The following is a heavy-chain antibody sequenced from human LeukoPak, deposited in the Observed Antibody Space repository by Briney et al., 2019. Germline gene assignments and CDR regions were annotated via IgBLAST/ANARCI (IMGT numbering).Heavy chain of an antibody. D-gene: IGHD4-17*01. CDR3: AIVTTADGY. CDR1: GYTFTGYY. J-gene: IGHJ4*02. Sequence: ASVKVCCKASGYTFTGYYIHWVRQAPGQGLEWMGWINPTHGGTNYAQKFQGRVTMTRDTSISTAYMEVSRLRSDDTAMYYCAIVTTADGYWGQGTLLTVSS. V-gene: IGHV1-2*02. CDR2: INPTHGGT.